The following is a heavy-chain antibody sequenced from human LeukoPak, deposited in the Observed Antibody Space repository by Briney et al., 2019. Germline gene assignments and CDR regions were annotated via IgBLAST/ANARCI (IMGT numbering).Heavy chain of an antibody. CDR2: IYYSGST. J-gene: IGHJ4*02. Sequence: PSETLSLTCTVSGYSISSGYYWGWIRQPPGKGLEWIGYIYYSGSTNYNPSLKSRVTISVDTSKNQFSLKLSSVTAADTAVYYCARHEPYSSSWSYWGQGTLVTVSS. CDR1: GYSISSGYY. V-gene: IGHV4-38-2*02. CDR3: ARHEPYSSSWSY. D-gene: IGHD6-13*01.